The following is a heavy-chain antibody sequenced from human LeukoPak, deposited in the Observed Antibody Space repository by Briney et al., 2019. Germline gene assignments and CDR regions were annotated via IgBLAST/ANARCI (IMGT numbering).Heavy chain of an antibody. D-gene: IGHD3-3*01. V-gene: IGHV1-69*13. CDR1: GYTFTSYY. Sequence: SVKVSCKASGYTFTSYYMHWVRQAPGQGLEWMGGIIPIFGTANYAQKFQGRVTITADESTSTAYMELSSLRSEDTAVYYCATTHDDFWSGYYTYYYYYMDVWGKGTTVTVSS. CDR3: ATTHDDFWSGYYTYYYYYMDV. J-gene: IGHJ6*03. CDR2: IIPIFGTA.